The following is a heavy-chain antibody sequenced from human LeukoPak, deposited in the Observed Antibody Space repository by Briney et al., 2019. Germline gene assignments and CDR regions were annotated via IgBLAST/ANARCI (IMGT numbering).Heavy chain of an antibody. Sequence: GASVKVSCKVSGYTLTELSMHWVRRAPGKGLEWVGGFDPEDGESIYAQKFQGRVTMTEDTSTDTAYMELSSLRSEDTAVYYCVSTVYYYYGMDVWGQGTTVTVSS. CDR2: FDPEDGES. D-gene: IGHD3-3*02. CDR3: VSTVYYYYGMDV. CDR1: GYTLTELS. V-gene: IGHV1-24*01. J-gene: IGHJ6*02.